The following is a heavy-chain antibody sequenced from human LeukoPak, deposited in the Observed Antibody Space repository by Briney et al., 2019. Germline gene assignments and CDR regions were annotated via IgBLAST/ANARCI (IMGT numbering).Heavy chain of an antibody. V-gene: IGHV4-59*13. Sequence: PSETLSLTCTVSGGSISSYYWTWLRQPPGKGLEWIGDIYITGSTNYNPYLKRRVTISVDTSKNQFSLRLSSVTAADTAVYYCARVRIGETSYDASDVWGLGTMVTVSS. J-gene: IGHJ3*01. CDR1: GGSISSYY. CDR2: IYITGST. D-gene: IGHD1-26*01. CDR3: ARVRIGETSYDASDV.